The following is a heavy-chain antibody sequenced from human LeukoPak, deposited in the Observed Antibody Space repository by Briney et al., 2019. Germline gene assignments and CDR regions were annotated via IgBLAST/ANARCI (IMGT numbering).Heavy chain of an antibody. Sequence: PGGSLRLSCAASGFTFSSYGMHWVRQAPGKGLEGGAVISYDGSNKYYADSVKGRFTTSRDNSKNTLYLQMNSLRAEDTAVYYCAKTWGYCSGGSCYYFDYWGQGTLVTVSS. D-gene: IGHD2-15*01. CDR2: ISYDGSNK. V-gene: IGHV3-30*18. CDR3: AKTWGYCSGGSCYYFDY. CDR1: GFTFSSYG. J-gene: IGHJ4*02.